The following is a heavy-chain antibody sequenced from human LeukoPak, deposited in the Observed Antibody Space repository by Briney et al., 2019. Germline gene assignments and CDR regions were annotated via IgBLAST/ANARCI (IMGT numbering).Heavy chain of an antibody. CDR1: GFTFSTYG. CDR3: ARESGDLLYFDY. Sequence: TGGSLRLSCAASGFTFSTYGMHWVRQAPGKGLERVAVIWSDGSNKYYADSVKGRFIISRDNSKKTLYLQMNSLRAEETAVYYCARESGDLLYFDYWGQGTLVTVSS. D-gene: IGHD1-26*01. J-gene: IGHJ4*02. CDR2: IWSDGSNK. V-gene: IGHV3-33*01.